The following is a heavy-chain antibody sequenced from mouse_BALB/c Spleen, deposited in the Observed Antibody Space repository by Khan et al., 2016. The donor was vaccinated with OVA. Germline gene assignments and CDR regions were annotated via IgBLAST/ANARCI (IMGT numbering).Heavy chain of an antibody. CDR2: MSSGSSTI. CDR1: GFTFSNFG. J-gene: IGHJ1*01. Sequence: EVQVVESGGGLVQPGGSRKLSCAASGFTFSNFGMHWVRQAPEKGLEWVAYMSSGSSTIYYVETVKGRSTISRDNPKNILFLQMTSLRSEDTALYVCARSWRNFHWCFDDWGAGTSVTVSS. V-gene: IGHV5-17*02. CDR3: ARSWRNFHWCFDD.